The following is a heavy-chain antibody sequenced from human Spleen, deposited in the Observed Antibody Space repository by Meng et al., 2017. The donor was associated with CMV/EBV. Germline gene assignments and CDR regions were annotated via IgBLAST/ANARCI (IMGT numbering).Heavy chain of an antibody. Sequence: SVKVSCKASGYTFTSYGINWVRQAPGQRLEWMGGIIPIFGTANYAQKFQGRVTITTDESTSTAYMELSSLRSEDTAVYYCAREDSSPAGYYFDYWGQGTLVTVSS. V-gene: IGHV1-69*05. CDR3: AREDSSPAGYYFDY. CDR2: IIPIFGTA. CDR1: GYTFTSYG. D-gene: IGHD6-19*01. J-gene: IGHJ4*02.